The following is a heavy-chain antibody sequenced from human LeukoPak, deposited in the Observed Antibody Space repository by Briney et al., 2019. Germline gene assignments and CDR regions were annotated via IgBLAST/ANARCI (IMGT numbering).Heavy chain of an antibody. CDR1: GFTFSNFA. J-gene: IGHJ4*02. V-gene: IGHV3-23*01. Sequence: GGSLRLSCAASGFTFSNFAMSWVRQAPGKGLEWVPTISGSAGSTFHADSVKGRFTISRDNSKNTLFLQMNSLRAEDTAIYYSAKAGSSGWSSSGGDYWGQGSLVTVSS. D-gene: IGHD6-19*01. CDR3: AKAGSSGWSSSGGDY. CDR2: ISGSAGST.